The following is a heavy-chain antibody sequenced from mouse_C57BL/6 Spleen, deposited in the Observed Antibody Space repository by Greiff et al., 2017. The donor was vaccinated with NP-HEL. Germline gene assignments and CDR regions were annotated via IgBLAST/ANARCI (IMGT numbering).Heavy chain of an antibody. Sequence: QVQLQQPGAELVKPGASVKLSCKASGYTFTSYWMQLVKQRPGQGLEWIGEIDPSDSYTNYNQKFKGKATLTVDTSSSTAYMQLSSLTSEDSAVYYCARYGSSYDWYFDVWGTGTTVTVSS. CDR2: IDPSDSYT. D-gene: IGHD1-1*01. V-gene: IGHV1-50*01. CDR1: GYTFTSYW. CDR3: ARYGSSYDWYFDV. J-gene: IGHJ1*03.